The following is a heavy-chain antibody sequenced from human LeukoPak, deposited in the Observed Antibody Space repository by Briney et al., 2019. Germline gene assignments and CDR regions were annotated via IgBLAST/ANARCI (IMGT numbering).Heavy chain of an antibody. CDR3: ARRKTTEFELDY. CDR2: IYNSGST. V-gene: IGHV4-4*08. Sequence: PSETLSLTCTVSGGSISSYYWSWIRQPPGKGLEWIGYIYNSGSTNYSPSLKSRVTISVDTSKNQFSLKLSSVTAADTAVYYCARRKTTEFELDYWGQGTLVTVSS. D-gene: IGHD4-17*01. CDR1: GGSISSYY. J-gene: IGHJ4*02.